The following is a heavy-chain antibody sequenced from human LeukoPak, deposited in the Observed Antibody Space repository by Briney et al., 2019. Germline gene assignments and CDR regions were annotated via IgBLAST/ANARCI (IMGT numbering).Heavy chain of an antibody. J-gene: IGHJ4*02. CDR3: ARIGSGSYEYYFDY. CDR2: IYHSGST. CDR1: GGSISSYY. D-gene: IGHD3-10*01. V-gene: IGHV4-59*08. Sequence: SETLSLTCTVSGGSISSYYWSWIRQPPGKGLEWIGSIYHSGSTYYNPSLKSRVTISVDTSKNQFSLKLSSVTAADTAVYYCARIGSGSYEYYFDYWGQGTLVTVSS.